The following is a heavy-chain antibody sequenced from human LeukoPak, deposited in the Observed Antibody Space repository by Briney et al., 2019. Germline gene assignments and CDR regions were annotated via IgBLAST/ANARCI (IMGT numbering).Heavy chain of an antibody. CDR3: AREDPRHLNFDY. V-gene: IGHV1-18*01. CDR2: ISAYNGNT. CDR1: GYTFTSYG. Sequence: ASVTVSCTASGYTFTSYGISWVRQAPGQGLEWMGWISAYNGNTNYAQKLQGRVTMTTDTSTSTAYMELRSLRSDDTAVYYCAREDPRHLNFDYWGQGTLVTVSS. J-gene: IGHJ4*02.